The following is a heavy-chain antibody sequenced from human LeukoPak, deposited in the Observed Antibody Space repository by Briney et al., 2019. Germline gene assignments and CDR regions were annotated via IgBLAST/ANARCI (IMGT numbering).Heavy chain of an antibody. CDR2: ISSSSSYI. CDR3: ARAVVFTMVRGVPPYFDY. Sequence: GGSLRLSCAPSGFTFGSYSMIWVGQAPGKGLEWVSSISSSSSYIYYADSVKGRFTISRDNAKNSLYLQMNSLRAEDTAVYYCARAVVFTMVRGVPPYFDYWGQGTLVTVSS. V-gene: IGHV3-21*01. J-gene: IGHJ4*02. D-gene: IGHD3-10*01. CDR1: GFTFGSYS.